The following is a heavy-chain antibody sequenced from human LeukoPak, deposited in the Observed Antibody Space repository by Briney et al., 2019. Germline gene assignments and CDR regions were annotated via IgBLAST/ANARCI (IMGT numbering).Heavy chain of an antibody. CDR3: ARRGIGAARREDFDY. D-gene: IGHD6-6*01. CDR1: GYIFASNW. V-gene: IGHV5-10-1*01. J-gene: IGHJ4*02. CDR2: IDPTDSYT. Sequence: GESLKISCKGSGYIFASNWISWVRQMPGKGLEWMGRIDPTDSYTNYSPSFQGHVTISVDKSISTAYLLWSSLKASDTAMYYCARRGIGAARREDFDYWGQGTLVTVSS.